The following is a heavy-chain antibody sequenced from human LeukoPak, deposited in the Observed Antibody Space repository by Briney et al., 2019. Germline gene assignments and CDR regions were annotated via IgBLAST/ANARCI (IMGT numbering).Heavy chain of an antibody. CDR1: GGSFSGYY. V-gene: IGHV4-34*01. Sequence: SETLSLTCAVYGGSFSGYYWSWIRLPPGKGLEWIGEINHSGSTNYNPSLKSRVTISVDTSKNQFSLKLSSVTAADTAVYYCARGRHSSSWLYYYYYMDVWGKGTTVTVSS. J-gene: IGHJ6*03. CDR3: ARGRHSSSWLYYYYYMDV. CDR2: INHSGST. D-gene: IGHD6-13*01.